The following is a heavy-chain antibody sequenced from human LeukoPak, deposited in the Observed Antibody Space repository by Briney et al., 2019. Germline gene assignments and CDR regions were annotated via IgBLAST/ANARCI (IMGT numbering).Heavy chain of an antibody. J-gene: IGHJ3*02. Sequence: GGSLRLSCAASGFTFSGYGMSSVRQAPGKGLEWVSPISGSGGSTYYADSVKGRFTISRDNSKNTLYLQMNSLRAEDTALYYCARGDYGDYDYAFDIWGQGTMVTVSS. CDR2: ISGSGGST. V-gene: IGHV3-23*01. D-gene: IGHD4-17*01. CDR3: ARGDYGDYDYAFDI. CDR1: GFTFSGYG.